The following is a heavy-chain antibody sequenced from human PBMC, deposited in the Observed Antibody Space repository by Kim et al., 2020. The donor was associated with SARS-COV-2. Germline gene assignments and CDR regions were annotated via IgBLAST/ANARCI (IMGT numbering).Heavy chain of an antibody. CDR1: GGSISSGGYY. Sequence: SETLSLTCTVSGGSISSGGYYWSWIRQHPGKGLEWIGYIYYSGSTYYNPSLKSRVTISVDTSKNQFSLKLSSVTAADTAVYYCARDRPYGSGSRRSSYNWFDPWGQGTLVTVSS. V-gene: IGHV4-31*03. CDR2: IYYSGST. CDR3: ARDRPYGSGSRRSSYNWFDP. D-gene: IGHD3-10*01. J-gene: IGHJ5*02.